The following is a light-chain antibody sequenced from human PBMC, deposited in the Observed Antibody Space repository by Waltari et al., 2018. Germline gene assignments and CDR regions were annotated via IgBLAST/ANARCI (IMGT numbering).Light chain of an antibody. CDR1: SSNFGAGYD. V-gene: IGLV1-40*01. CDR2: ENI. J-gene: IGLJ1*01. CDR3: QSYDTGLKGYV. Sequence: QSVLTQPPSVSGAPGQRVTISCTGSSSNFGAGYDVHWYQQLPGTAPKVLIYENINRPSGFPDRFSGSKSGTSASLAITGLQAEDEADYYCQSYDTGLKGYVFGTGTKVTVL.